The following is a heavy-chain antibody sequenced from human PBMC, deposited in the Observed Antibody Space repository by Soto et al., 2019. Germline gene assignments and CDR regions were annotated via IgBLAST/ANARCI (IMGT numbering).Heavy chain of an antibody. J-gene: IGHJ4*02. V-gene: IGHV3-23*01. Sequence: EVQLLESGGGLVQPGESLRLSCAASGFTFSSYAMTWVRQAPGKGLEWVSSVSGAGTTTLHADSVKGRFTISRDNSKNTLYLQMNSLRAEDTAVYYCAKNMGIGAYFDWLPFDYWGQGTLVTVSS. CDR2: VSGAGTTT. CDR1: GFTFSSYA. CDR3: AKNMGIGAYFDWLPFDY. D-gene: IGHD3-9*01.